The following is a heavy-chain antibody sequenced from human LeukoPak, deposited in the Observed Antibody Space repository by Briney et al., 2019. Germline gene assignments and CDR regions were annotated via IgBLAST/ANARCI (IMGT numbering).Heavy chain of an antibody. CDR2: INPNSGGT. V-gene: IGHV1-2*06. Sequence: GASVKVSCKASGYTFTGYYMHWVRQAPGQGLEWMGRINPNSGGTNYAQKFQGRVTMTRDTSISTAYMELSRLRSDDTAVYYCARDYLGWYWDTAMGLGLGYWGQGTLVTVSS. D-gene: IGHD5-18*01. J-gene: IGHJ4*02. CDR1: GYTFTGYY. CDR3: ARDYLGWYWDTAMGLGLGY.